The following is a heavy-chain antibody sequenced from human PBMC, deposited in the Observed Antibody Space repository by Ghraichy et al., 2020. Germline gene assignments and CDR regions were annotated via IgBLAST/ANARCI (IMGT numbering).Heavy chain of an antibody. Sequence: GGSLRLSCAASGFTFSSYSMNWVRQAPGKGLEWVSYISSSSSTIYYADSVKGRFTISRDNAKNSLYLQMNSLRDEDTAVYYCAREGDTGWFGARYYYYYGMDVWGQGTTVTVSS. J-gene: IGHJ6*02. CDR2: ISSSSSTI. CDR1: GFTFSSYS. V-gene: IGHV3-48*02. D-gene: IGHD3-10*01. CDR3: AREGDTGWFGARYYYYYGMDV.